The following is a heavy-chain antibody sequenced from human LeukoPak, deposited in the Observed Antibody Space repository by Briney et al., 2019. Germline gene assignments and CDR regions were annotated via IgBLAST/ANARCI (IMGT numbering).Heavy chain of an antibody. V-gene: IGHV3-48*01. J-gene: IGHJ6*04. CDR2: ISSSSSTI. CDR1: GFTFSSYS. CDR3: ARDSPLVLRYSDV. D-gene: IGHD1-1*01. Sequence: PGGSLRLSCAASGFTFSSYSVNWVRQAPGKGLGWVSYISSSSSTIYYADSVKGRFTISRDNAKNSLYLRMNSLRAEDTAVYYCARDSPLVLRYSDVWGKGTTVTVSS.